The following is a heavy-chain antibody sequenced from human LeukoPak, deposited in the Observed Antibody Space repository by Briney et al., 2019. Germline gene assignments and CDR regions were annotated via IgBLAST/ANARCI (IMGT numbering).Heavy chain of an antibody. D-gene: IGHD2-15*01. Sequence: GGSLRLSCAASGFTFSSYAMSWVRQAPGKGLEWVSAISGSGGSTYYADSVKGRFTISRDNAKNSLYLQMNSLRAEDTAVYYCARDSPGFDAFDIWGQGTMVTVSS. CDR2: ISGSGGST. J-gene: IGHJ3*02. CDR1: GFTFSSYA. V-gene: IGHV3-23*01. CDR3: ARDSPGFDAFDI.